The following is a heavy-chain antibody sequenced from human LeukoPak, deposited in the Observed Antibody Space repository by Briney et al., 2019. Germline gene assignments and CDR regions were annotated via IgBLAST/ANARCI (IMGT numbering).Heavy chain of an antibody. Sequence: ASVKVSCKASGYTLTGYYMHWVRQAPGQGLEWMGWINPNSGGTNYAQKFQGRVTMTRDTSISTAYMELSRLRSDDTAVYYCARVSNFYYYYGMDVWGQGTTVTVSS. CDR1: GYTLTGYY. CDR3: ARVSNFYYYYGMDV. J-gene: IGHJ6*02. D-gene: IGHD7-27*01. CDR2: INPNSGGT. V-gene: IGHV1-2*02.